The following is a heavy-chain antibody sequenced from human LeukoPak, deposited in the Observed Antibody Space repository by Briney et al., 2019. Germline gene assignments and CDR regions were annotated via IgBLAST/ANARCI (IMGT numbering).Heavy chain of an antibody. Sequence: ASVKVSCKASGYTFTGYYIHWVRQAAGQGLEWMGWNNPNSGATDYARKFQDRVTMTRDTSTNTAYMELNGLRSDDTAVYYCARVRYGYSTTWEPPREYFDNCGQRTLVTVS. J-gene: IGHJ4*02. CDR1: GYTFTGYY. CDR3: ARVRYGYSTTWEPPREYFDN. V-gene: IGHV1-2*02. CDR2: NNPNSGAT. D-gene: IGHD5-24*01.